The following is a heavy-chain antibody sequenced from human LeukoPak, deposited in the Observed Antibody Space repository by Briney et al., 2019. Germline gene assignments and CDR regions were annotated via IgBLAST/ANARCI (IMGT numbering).Heavy chain of an antibody. CDR1: GFTFSGHW. D-gene: IGHD3-22*01. Sequence: GGSLRLSCAASGFTFSGHWMSWVRQSPGKGLEWVAFIRYDGSNKYYADSVKGRFTISRDNSKNTVYLQINSLRAEDTAVYYCATADSSGATYFDYWGQGTLVTVSS. V-gene: IGHV3-30*02. J-gene: IGHJ4*02. CDR2: IRYDGSNK. CDR3: ATADSSGATYFDY.